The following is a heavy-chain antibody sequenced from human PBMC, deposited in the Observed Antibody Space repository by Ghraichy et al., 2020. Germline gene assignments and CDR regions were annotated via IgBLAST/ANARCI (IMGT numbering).Heavy chain of an antibody. CDR3: ARHSAPYYDFWSGYYFDY. V-gene: IGHV4-59*08. J-gene: IGHJ4*02. CDR1: GGSISSYY. Sequence: TLSLTCTVSGGSISSYYWSWIRQPPGKGLEWIGYIYYSGSTNYNPSLKSRVTISVDTSKNQFSLKLSSVTAADTAVYYCARHSAPYYDFWSGYYFDYWGQGTLVTVSS. D-gene: IGHD3-3*01. CDR2: IYYSGST.